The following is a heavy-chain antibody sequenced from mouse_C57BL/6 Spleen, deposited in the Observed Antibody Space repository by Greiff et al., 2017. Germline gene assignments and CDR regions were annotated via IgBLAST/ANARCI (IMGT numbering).Heavy chain of an antibody. CDR1: GFTFSSYA. J-gene: IGHJ4*01. CDR3: TRVAQTYAMDY. V-gene: IGHV5-9-1*02. Sequence: DVMLVESGEGLVKPGGSLKLSCAASGFTFSSYAMSWVRQTPEKRLEWVAYISSGGDYIYYADTVKGRFTISRDNARNTLYLQMSSLKSEHTAMYYCTRVAQTYAMDYWGQGTSVTVSS. D-gene: IGHD1-1*02. CDR2: ISSGGDYI.